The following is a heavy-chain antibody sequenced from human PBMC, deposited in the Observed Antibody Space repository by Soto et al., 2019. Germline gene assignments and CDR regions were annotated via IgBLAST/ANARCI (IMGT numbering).Heavy chain of an antibody. V-gene: IGHV3-11*01. CDR1: GFXFSDYY. CDR3: ASWGRYCSSTTCYAWFDP. CDR2: ISGSGSSI. D-gene: IGHD2-2*01. J-gene: IGHJ5*02. Sequence: GGSLRLSCAASGFXFSDYYMNWIRQAPGKGLEWVSYISGSGSSIYYADSVKGRFTISRDNAENSLYLQMDSLRAEDTAVYYCASWGRYCSSTTCYAWFDPWGQGTLVTVSS.